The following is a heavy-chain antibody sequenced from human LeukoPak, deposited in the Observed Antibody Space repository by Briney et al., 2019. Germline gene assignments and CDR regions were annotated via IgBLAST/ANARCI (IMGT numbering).Heavy chain of an antibody. D-gene: IGHD6-13*01. V-gene: IGHV4-30-2*01. CDR2: IYHSGST. CDR3: ARGRPPGIAAAGWFDP. CDR1: GGSISSGGYS. Sequence: SETLSLTCAVSGGSISSGGYSWSWIRQPPGKGLEWIGYIYHSGSTYYNPSLKSRVTISVDRSKNQFSLKLSSVTAADTAVYYCARGRPPGIAAAGWFDPWGQGTLVTVSS. J-gene: IGHJ5*02.